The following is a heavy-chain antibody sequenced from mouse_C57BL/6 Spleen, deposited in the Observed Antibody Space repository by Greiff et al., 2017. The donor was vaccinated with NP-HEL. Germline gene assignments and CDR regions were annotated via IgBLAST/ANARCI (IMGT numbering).Heavy chain of an antibody. J-gene: IGHJ1*03. D-gene: IGHD1-1*01. CDR2: IDPSDSYT. V-gene: IGHV1-50*01. Sequence: VQLQQPGAELVKPGASVKLSCKASGYTFTSYWMQWVKQRPGQGLEWIGEIDPSDSYTNYNQKFKGKATLTVDTSSSTAYMQLSSLTSEDSAVYYCARVDYYGSSYWYFDVWGTGTTVTVSS. CDR1: GYTFTSYW. CDR3: ARVDYYGSSYWYFDV.